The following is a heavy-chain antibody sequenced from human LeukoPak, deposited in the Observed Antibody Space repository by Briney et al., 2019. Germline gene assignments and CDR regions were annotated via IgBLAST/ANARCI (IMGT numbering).Heavy chain of an antibody. D-gene: IGHD4-17*01. V-gene: IGHV2-5*02. CDR2: IYWDDDK. CDR1: GSSLSTSGVG. J-gene: IGHJ4*02. CDR3: AHSDYGDYLFDY. Sequence: DSGPTLVKPTQTLTQTCTFSGSSLSTSGVGVGWIRQPPGKALEWLALIYWDDDKRYSPSLKSTLTITKGTSKNQVVLTMTHMDPVDTATYYCAHSDYGDYLFDYWGQGTLVTVSS.